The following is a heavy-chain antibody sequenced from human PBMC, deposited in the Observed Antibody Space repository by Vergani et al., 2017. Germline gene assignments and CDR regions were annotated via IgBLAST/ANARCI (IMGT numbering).Heavy chain of an antibody. V-gene: IGHV3-15*01. Sequence: EVQLVESGGGLVKPGGSLRLSCAASGFTFSNAWMSWVRQAPGKGLEWVGRIKSKTDGGTTDYAAPVKGRFTISRDDSKNTLYLQMNSLKTEDTAVYYCTTEGDIVVEVAAPYYYGMDVWGQGTTVTVSS. CDR1: GFTFSNAW. CDR3: TTEGDIVVEVAAPYYYGMDV. J-gene: IGHJ6*02. CDR2: IKSKTDGGTT. D-gene: IGHD2-15*01.